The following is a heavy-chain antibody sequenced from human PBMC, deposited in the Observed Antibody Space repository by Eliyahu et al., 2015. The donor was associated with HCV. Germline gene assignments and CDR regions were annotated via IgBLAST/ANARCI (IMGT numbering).Heavy chain of an antibody. CDR1: GHXLTDLS. CDR3: ATVFSVERLGDLPYTASYFDY. D-gene: IGHD3-16*02. V-gene: IGHV1-24*01. Sequence: QVQLVQSGADVKKPGASVKVSCKVSGHXLTDLSIXWLRXAPGKGLEWMGGFDPEDDETIFAQNLXGRVSVTADTSAGTAYMELSSLRSEDTAVYYCATVFSVERLGDLPYTASYFDYWGQGTLVTVSS. J-gene: IGHJ4*02. CDR2: FDPEDDET.